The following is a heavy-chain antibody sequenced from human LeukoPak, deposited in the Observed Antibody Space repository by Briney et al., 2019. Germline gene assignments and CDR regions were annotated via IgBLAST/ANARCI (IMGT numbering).Heavy chain of an antibody. CDR2: IRYDGSDT. D-gene: IGHD5/OR15-5a*01. J-gene: IGHJ4*02. Sequence: GGSLRLSCVESRFTFNKYGLPLVRQAPGKGLEWVAFIRYDGSDTYYADSVKGRFTISRENSKNTLYLPMNSLSADATIVYYCVVSSNKWYSIDYWGQGTLVTVSS. CDR1: RFTFNKYG. CDR3: VVSSNKWYSIDY. V-gene: IGHV3-30*02.